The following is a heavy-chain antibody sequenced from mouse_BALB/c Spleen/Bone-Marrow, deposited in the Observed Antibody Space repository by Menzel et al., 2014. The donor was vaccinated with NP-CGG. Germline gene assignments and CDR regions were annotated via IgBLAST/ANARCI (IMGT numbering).Heavy chain of an antibody. CDR2: ISSGSSTI. V-gene: IGHV5-17*02. D-gene: IGHD4-1*01. CDR3: TRGGNWDDFDS. Sequence: DVMLVESGGGLVQPGGSRKLSCAASGFTFXSFGMHWVRQAPEKGLEWVAYISSGSSTIFYADTVKGRFTVSRDNPKNTLFLQMTSLRSEDTAMYFCTRGGNWDDFDSWGQGTTLTVSS. CDR1: GFTFXSFG. J-gene: IGHJ2*01.